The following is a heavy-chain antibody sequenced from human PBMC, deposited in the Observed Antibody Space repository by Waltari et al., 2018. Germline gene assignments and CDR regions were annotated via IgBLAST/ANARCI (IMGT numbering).Heavy chain of an antibody. Sequence: QGQLVQSGAEVKKHGASVKVSCKASGYTLTSYAINWVRKATEQGLGWMGWMNPNGGNTGYAQKFPGRVTIPADTSTDTAYMELSSLRSEDTAVYYCATLWGGRITMIVGVAFDIWGQGTMVTVSS. CDR1: GYTLTSYA. CDR3: ATLWGGRITMIVGVAFDI. V-gene: IGHV1-8*02. D-gene: IGHD3-22*01. CDR2: MNPNGGNT. J-gene: IGHJ3*02.